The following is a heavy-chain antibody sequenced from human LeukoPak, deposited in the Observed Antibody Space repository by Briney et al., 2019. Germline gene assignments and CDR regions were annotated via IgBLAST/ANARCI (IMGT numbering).Heavy chain of an antibody. CDR2: IYYSGST. J-gene: IGHJ4*02. V-gene: IGHV4-34*01. CDR1: GGSFSGYY. Sequence: SETLSLTCAVYGGSFSGYYWGWIRQPPGKGLEWIGSIYYSGSTYYNPSLKSRVTISVDTSKNQFSLKLSSVTAADTAVYYCARDGPMYDYVWGSYQGHDYWGQGTLATVSS. D-gene: IGHD3-16*02. CDR3: ARDGPMYDYVWGSYQGHDY.